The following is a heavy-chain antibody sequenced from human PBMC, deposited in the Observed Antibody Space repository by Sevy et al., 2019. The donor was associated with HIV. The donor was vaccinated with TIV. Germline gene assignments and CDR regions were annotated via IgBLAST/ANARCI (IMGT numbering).Heavy chain of an antibody. D-gene: IGHD6-19*01. CDR1: GYSISSGYY. CDR2: IYHSGST. CDR3: ARSYSSGFGYWFDP. J-gene: IGHJ5*02. Sequence: SETLSLTCAVSGYSISSGYYWGWIRQPPGKGLEWIGSIYHSGSTYYNPSLKSRVTISVDTSKNQFSLKLSSVTAADTAVYYCARSYSSGFGYWFDPWGQGTLVTVSS. V-gene: IGHV4-38-2*01.